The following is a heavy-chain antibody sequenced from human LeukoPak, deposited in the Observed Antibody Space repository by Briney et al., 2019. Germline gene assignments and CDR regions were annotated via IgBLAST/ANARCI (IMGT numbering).Heavy chain of an antibody. J-gene: IGHJ4*02. CDR3: ARGFGVGPTDY. CDR2: IIPIVNIA. V-gene: IGHV1-69*04. D-gene: IGHD3-3*01. CDR1: SGTFGSYG. Sequence: VASVEVSCKASSGTFGSYGINWVRQAPGQGPEWMGRIIPIVNIAKSAQKFQGRVTLTADKSTTTAYMQLSGLRFDDTAVYYCARGFGVGPTDYWGQGTPVTVSS.